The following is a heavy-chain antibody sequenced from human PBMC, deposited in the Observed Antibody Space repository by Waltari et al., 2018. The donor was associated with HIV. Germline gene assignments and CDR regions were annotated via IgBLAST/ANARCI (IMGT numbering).Heavy chain of an antibody. Sequence: QVQLVQSGAEVAKPGASVRLSCKTSGFTFGDYAIHWVRQAPGQGLEWMGWINAGKGNTRYSGTSQGRFTITRDTSAATAYLEVTNLRFEDTALYFCAREPIISVANNAFDVWGLGSVVTVSS. D-gene: IGHD6-19*01. J-gene: IGHJ3*01. CDR2: INAGKGNT. V-gene: IGHV1-3*01. CDR3: AREPIISVANNAFDV. CDR1: GFTFGDYA.